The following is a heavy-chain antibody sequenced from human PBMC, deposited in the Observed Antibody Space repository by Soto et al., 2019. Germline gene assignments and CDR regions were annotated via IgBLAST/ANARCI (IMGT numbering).Heavy chain of an antibody. D-gene: IGHD6-6*01. CDR1: GFTFSSYW. CDR3: ARLGRSSSSYYYYGMDV. V-gene: IGHV3-7*03. CDR2: IKQDGSEK. Sequence: GGSLRLSCAASGFTFSSYWMSWVRQAPGKGLEWVANIKQDGSEKYYVDSVKGRFTISRDNAKNSLYLQMNSLRAEDTAVYYCARLGRSSSSYYYYGMDVWGQGTTVTVSS. J-gene: IGHJ6*02.